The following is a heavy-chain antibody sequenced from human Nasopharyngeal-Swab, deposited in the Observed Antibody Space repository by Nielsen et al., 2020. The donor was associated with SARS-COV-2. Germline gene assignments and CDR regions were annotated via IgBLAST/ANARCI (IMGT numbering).Heavy chain of an antibody. V-gene: IGHV4-34*01. CDR2: INHSGST. Sequence: SETLSLTCAVYGGSFSGYNWSWIRQPPGKGLEWIGEINHSGSTNYIPSLKSRVTISVDTSKNQFSLKVTSVTAADTAVYYCARGISGVGPAPILGLGPYFHYYSMDVWGKGTTVIVSS. CDR3: ARGISGVGPAPILGLGPYFHYYSMDV. J-gene: IGHJ6*03. CDR1: GGSFSGYN. D-gene: IGHD3-3*02.